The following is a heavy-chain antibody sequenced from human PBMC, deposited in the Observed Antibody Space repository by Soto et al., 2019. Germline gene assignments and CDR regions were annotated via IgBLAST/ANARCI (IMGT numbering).Heavy chain of an antibody. CDR1: GGSISSYY. CDR2: IYYSGST. J-gene: IGHJ4*02. V-gene: IGHV4-59*01. CDR3: ATAAGPYYFDY. D-gene: IGHD6-13*01. Sequence: ASETLSLTCTVSGGSISSYYWSWIRQPPGKGLEWIGYIYYSGSTNYNPSLKSRVTISVDTSKNQFSLKLSSVTAADTAVYYCATAAGPYYFDYWGQGTLVTVSS.